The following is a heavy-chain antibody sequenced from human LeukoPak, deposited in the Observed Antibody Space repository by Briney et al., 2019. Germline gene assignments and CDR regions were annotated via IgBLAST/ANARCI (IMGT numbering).Heavy chain of an antibody. D-gene: IGHD4-11*01. V-gene: IGHV3-21*01. CDR3: ARAPHYSNYGPYYYGMDV. CDR2: IRFTGSYI. CDR1: GFTFSHYS. J-gene: IGHJ6*02. Sequence: GGSLRLSCVASGFTFSHYSMNWVRQAPGKGLEWVSSIRFTGSYIYYADSVKGRFTISRDNAKNSLYLQMNSLRAEDTAVYYCARAPHYSNYGPYYYGMDVWGQGTTVTVSS.